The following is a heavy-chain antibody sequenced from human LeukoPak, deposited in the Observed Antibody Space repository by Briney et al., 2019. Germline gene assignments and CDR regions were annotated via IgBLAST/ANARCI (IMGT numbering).Heavy chain of an antibody. CDR3: AKEVSGTFDI. CDR1: GFTFSSYA. V-gene: IGHV3-23*01. Sequence: GGSLRLSCAASGFTFSSYAMSWVRQAPGKGLEWVSAISGSGGSTYYADSVKGRFTISRDNAKNSLYLQMNSLRAEDTALYYCAKEVSGTFDIWGQGTMVTVSS. J-gene: IGHJ3*02. CDR2: ISGSGGST. D-gene: IGHD5/OR15-5a*01.